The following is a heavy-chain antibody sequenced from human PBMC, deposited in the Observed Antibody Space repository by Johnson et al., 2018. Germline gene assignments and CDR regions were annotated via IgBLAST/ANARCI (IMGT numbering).Heavy chain of an antibody. CDR2: ISASGDST. CDR3: AKGFGYSYSSGDFQQ. D-gene: IGHD5-18*01. V-gene: IGHV3-23*04. J-gene: IGHJ1*01. CDR1: GFTFSSYA. Sequence: VQLVESGGGLVQPGGSLRLSCAASGFTFSSYAMSWVRQAPGKGLEWVSGISASGDSTYYADSVKGRFTISRDNAKNSLSLQMISLRGDDTALYYCAKGFGYSYSSGDFQQWGQGTLVTVSS.